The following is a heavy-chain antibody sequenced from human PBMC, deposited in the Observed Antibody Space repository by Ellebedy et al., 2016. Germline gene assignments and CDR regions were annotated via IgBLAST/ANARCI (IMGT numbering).Heavy chain of an antibody. J-gene: IGHJ4*02. CDR2: ISGSGGST. CDR1: GFTFSSYA. CDR3: AMDYASPDRFDY. Sequence: GGSLRLSCAASGFTFSSYAMSWVRQAPGKGLEWVSAISGSGGSTYYADSVKGRFTISSDNSKNTLYLQMNSLRAEDTAVYYCAMDYASPDRFDYWGQGTLVTVSS. V-gene: IGHV3-23*01. D-gene: IGHD2-2*01.